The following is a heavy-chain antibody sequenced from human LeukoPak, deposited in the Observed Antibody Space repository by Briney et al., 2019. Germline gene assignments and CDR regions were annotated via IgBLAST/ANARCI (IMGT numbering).Heavy chain of an antibody. CDR2: ISNTGSTT. Sequence: GGPLRLSCAASGFTFSDNYMTWIRQAPGKGLEWVSYISNTGSTTYYADPVKGRFTISRDNAKNSLYLQMTSLRAEDTAVYYCARARKGYYFDYWGQGTLVTVSS. J-gene: IGHJ4*02. CDR1: GFTFSDNY. D-gene: IGHD1-14*01. CDR3: ARARKGYYFDY. V-gene: IGHV3-11*04.